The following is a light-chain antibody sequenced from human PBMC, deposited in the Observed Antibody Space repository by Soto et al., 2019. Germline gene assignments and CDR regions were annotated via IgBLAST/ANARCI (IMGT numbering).Light chain of an antibody. CDR3: CSYTSSTNYV. J-gene: IGLJ1*01. Sequence: QSVLTQPASVSGSPGQSITISCTGTTSDVSIYNYVSWYQQHPGKAPKLMIYGVSNRPSGDSNRFSGAKSGHTASLTISGLQVEDEADYYCCSYTSSTNYVFGPGTKVTVL. V-gene: IGLV2-14*01. CDR1: TSDVSIYNY. CDR2: GVS.